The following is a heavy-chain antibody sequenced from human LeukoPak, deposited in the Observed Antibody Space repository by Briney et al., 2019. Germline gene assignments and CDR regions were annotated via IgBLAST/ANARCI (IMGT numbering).Heavy chain of an antibody. V-gene: IGHV3-48*03. J-gene: IGHJ6*03. Sequence: GGSLRLSCAASGFTFSSYEMNWVRQAPGKGLEWVSYISSSGSTIYYADSVKGRFTISRDNAKNSLYLQMNSLRAEDTAVYYCARGSSGYYYYYYRDVWGKGTTVTISS. CDR2: ISSSGSTI. CDR3: ARGSSGYYYYYYRDV. D-gene: IGHD3-22*01. CDR1: GFTFSSYE.